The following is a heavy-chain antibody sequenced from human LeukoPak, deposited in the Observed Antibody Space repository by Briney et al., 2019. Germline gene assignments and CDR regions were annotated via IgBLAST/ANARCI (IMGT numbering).Heavy chain of an antibody. CDR3: ARSLRGYSYVLDY. D-gene: IGHD5-18*01. J-gene: IGHJ4*02. Sequence: PGGSLRLSCAVSGFTVSSNYMSWVRQAPGKGLEWVSVIYSDGSTYYTDSVKGRFTLSRDNSKNTLYLQMNSLRAEDTAVFYCARSLRGYSYVLDYWGQGTLVTVTS. CDR1: GFTVSSNY. V-gene: IGHV3-66*01. CDR2: IYSDGST.